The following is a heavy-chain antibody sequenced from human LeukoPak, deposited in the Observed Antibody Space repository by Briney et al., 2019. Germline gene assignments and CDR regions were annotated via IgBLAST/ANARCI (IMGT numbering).Heavy chain of an antibody. Sequence: SETLSLTCAVSGDSVSSSYWWTWVRQHAEKGLEWIGEIHHSGSTNYNWSLKSRVTISVDKSKNEFSLKLTSVTAADTAVYYCARGKVQYPPCFDFWGQGTRVTVSS. CDR1: GDSVSSSYW. D-gene: IGHD4-11*01. CDR3: ARGKVQYPPCFDF. V-gene: IGHV4-4*02. J-gene: IGHJ4*02. CDR2: IHHSGST.